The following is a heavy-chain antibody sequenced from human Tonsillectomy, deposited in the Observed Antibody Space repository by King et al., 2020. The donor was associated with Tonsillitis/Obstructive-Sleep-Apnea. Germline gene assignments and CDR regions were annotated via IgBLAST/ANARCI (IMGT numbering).Heavy chain of an antibody. CDR1: GYTFTSYA. CDR3: ARSGFPYYYYGLDV. V-gene: IGHV1-18*01. J-gene: IGHJ6*02. Sequence: VQLVESGAEVKKPGASVKVSCKASGYTFTSYAFSWVRQAPGQGLEWMGWIGPYNGNTNYAQKFQGRVTMTTDTSTSTAYMELRSLRSDDTAVYYCARSGFPYYYYGLDVWGQGTTVTVSS. D-gene: IGHD3-10*01. CDR2: IGPYNGNT.